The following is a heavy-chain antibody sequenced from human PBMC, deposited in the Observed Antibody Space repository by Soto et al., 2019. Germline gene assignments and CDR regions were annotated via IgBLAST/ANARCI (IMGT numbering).Heavy chain of an antibody. V-gene: IGHV3-66*01. Sequence: EVHLVESGGGLVHPGGSLRLTCAAAGFTVSSNYMNWVRQAPGKGLEWVSVIYSGGATYYADSVKGRFTISRDNSKNTLSLQMNSLTAEDTAVYYCARSPLRSYHMDVWGKGTTVIVSS. CDR1: GFTVSSNY. D-gene: IGHD4-17*01. J-gene: IGHJ6*03. CDR2: IYSGGAT. CDR3: ARSPLRSYHMDV.